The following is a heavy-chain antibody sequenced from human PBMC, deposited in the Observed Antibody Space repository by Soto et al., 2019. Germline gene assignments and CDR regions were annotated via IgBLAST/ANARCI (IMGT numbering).Heavy chain of an antibody. CDR2: IYYSGST. J-gene: IGHJ6*02. CDR1: GGSSSSGGYY. Sequence: SETLSLTCTLSGGSSSSGGYYWSWIRQHPGKGLEWIGYIYYSGSTYYNPSLKSRVTITVDTSKNQFSLKLRSVTAADTARAYWARAVTQLCSNRLDVWGQGTTVTVSS. V-gene: IGHV4-31*03. CDR3: ARAVTQLCSNRLDV. D-gene: IGHD5-18*01.